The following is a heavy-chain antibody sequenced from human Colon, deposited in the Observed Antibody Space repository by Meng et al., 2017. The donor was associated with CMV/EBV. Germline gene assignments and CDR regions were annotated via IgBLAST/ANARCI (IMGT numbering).Heavy chain of an antibody. CDR3: ARDQPADY. V-gene: IGHV4-61*01. CDR2: IYNSVIT. Sequence: GSLRLSCTVSGDSVSGGSYYWTWIRQAPGKGLEWIGYIYNSVITNYNPSLKRRFTISVDTSKNQFSLKLTSVTAADTAVYYCARDQPADYWGQGTLVTVSS. CDR1: GDSVSGGSYY. J-gene: IGHJ4*02.